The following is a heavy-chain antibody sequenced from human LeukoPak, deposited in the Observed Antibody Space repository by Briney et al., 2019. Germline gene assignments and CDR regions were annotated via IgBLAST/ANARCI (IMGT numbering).Heavy chain of an antibody. D-gene: IGHD6-13*01. CDR2: INPNSGGT. V-gene: IGHV1-2*02. CDR1: GYTFTGYY. Sequence: ASVKVSCKASGYTFTGYYMHWVRQPPGQGLAWMGWINPNSGGTNYAQKFQGRVTMTRDTSISTAYMELSRLRSDDTAVYYCARESPEQQLDYWGQGTLVTVSS. J-gene: IGHJ4*02. CDR3: ARESPEQQLDY.